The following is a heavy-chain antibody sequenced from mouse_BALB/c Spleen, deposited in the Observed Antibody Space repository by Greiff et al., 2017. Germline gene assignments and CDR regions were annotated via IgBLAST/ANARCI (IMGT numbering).Heavy chain of an antibody. CDR1: GYTFTSYT. V-gene: IGHV1-4*01. J-gene: IGHJ3*01. CDR2: INPSSGYT. D-gene: IGHD2-4*01. Sequence: QVQLKESGAELARPGASVKMSCKASGYTFTSYTMHWVKQRPGQGLEWIGYINPSSGYTNYNQKFKDKATLTADKSSSTAYMQLSSLTSEDSAVYYCARWYDYDDGTWFAYWGQGTLVTVSA. CDR3: ARWYDYDDGTWFAY.